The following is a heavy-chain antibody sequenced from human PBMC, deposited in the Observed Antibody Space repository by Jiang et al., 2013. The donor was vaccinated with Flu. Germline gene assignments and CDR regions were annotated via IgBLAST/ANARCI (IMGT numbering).Heavy chain of an antibody. CDR3: AKADGSNPSHYFDY. J-gene: IGHJ4*02. CDR1: AFTFSSYS. CDR2: ISYDGNNK. D-gene: IGHD4-23*01. V-gene: IGHV3-30*18. Sequence: VVQPGRSLRLSCAASAFTFSSYSMHWVRQAPGKGLEWVAVISYDGNNKYYADSVKGRFTISRDDSKNTLYLQMNSPRAEDTAVYYCAKADGSNPSHYFDYWGQGTLVTVSS.